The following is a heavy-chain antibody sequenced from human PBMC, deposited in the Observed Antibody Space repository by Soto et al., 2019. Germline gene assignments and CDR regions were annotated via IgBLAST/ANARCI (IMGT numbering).Heavy chain of an antibody. CDR1: GVSLRSYY. CDR2: TYDSGST. CDR3: ARGQRSPPIVGDPGGRWAVS. V-gene: IGHV4-59*01. Sequence: TLYLTCHFSGVSLRSYYWSWLREPPGKVLVCLGYTYDSGSTTYNPSLKSRVTISVDTTKSHVSRKLRSVTAADTAVWFCARGQRSPPIVGDPGGRWAVSWGLGTL. J-gene: IGHJ5*02. D-gene: IGHD1-26*01.